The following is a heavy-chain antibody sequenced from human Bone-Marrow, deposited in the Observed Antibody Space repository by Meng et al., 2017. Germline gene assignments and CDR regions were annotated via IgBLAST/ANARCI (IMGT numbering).Heavy chain of an antibody. D-gene: IGHD6-19*01. CDR1: GFTFSNAW. CDR2: VSGSGGST. CDR3: AKAGGSFSSGWYEVDY. V-gene: IGHV3-23*01. J-gene: IGHJ4*02. Sequence: GGSLRLSCAASGFTFSNAWMSWVRQAPGKGLEWVSLVSGSGGSTYYTDSMKGRFTISRDNSKNTLHLQMSSLRAEDTAVYYCAKAGGSFSSGWYEVDYWGQGTLVTVSS.